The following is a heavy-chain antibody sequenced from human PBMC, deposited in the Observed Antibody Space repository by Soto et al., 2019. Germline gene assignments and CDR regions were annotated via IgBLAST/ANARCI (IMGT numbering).Heavy chain of an antibody. J-gene: IGHJ6*03. CDR2: INPSGGST. CDR3: ASTDYEFWSGPGFYYYMDV. CDR1: GYTFTSYY. Sequence: ASVKVSCKASGYTFTSYYMHWVRQAPGQGLEWMGIINPSGGSTSYAQKFQGRVTMTRDTSTSTVYMELSSLRSEDTAVYYCASTDYEFWSGPGFYYYMDVRGKGTTVTVSS. V-gene: IGHV1-46*03. D-gene: IGHD3-3*01.